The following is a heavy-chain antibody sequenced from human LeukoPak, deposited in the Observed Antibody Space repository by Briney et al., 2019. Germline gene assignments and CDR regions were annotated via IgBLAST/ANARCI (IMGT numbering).Heavy chain of an antibody. D-gene: IGHD5-12*01. CDR2: ISAYNGKT. CDR3: ARDNRGEWLRLRGRDYFDY. Sequence: ASVKVSCKASGYTFTSYGISWVRQAPGQGLEWMGWISAYNGKTNYAQKLQGRVTMTTDTSTSTAYMELRSLRSDDTAVYYCARDNRGEWLRLRGRDYFDYWGQGTLVTVSS. CDR1: GYTFTSYG. J-gene: IGHJ4*02. V-gene: IGHV1-18*01.